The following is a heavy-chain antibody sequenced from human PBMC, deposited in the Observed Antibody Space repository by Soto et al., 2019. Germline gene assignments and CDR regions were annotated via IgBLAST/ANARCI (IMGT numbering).Heavy chain of an antibody. CDR3: PRGSVDTVASSGFYEY. V-gene: IGHV4-34*01. Sequence: VTLYDTFVQYVWSVTGYYWGCIRKTPWEGLGRFGEINISGGTSYNPSLKSRVTISVDRSKSQFSLKLTSVTAADRAVYYCPRGSVDTVASSGFYEYWGQGTPVTVS. J-gene: IGHJ4*02. CDR2: INISGGT. D-gene: IGHD3-22*01. CDR1: VWSVTGYY.